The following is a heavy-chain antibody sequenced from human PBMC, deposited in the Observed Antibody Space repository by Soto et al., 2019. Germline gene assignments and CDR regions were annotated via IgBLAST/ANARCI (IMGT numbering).Heavy chain of an antibody. CDR2: INSDESST. CDR1: EFTFSSYW. D-gene: IGHD6-19*01. J-gene: IGHJ4*02. CDR3: ARATLSSGWFDY. Sequence: GGSLRLSCAASEFTFSSYWMHWVRQAPGKGLVWVSRINSDESSTNYADSVKGRFTISRDNAKNTLYLQMDSLRAEDMAVYYCARATLSSGWFDYWGQGTLVTVSS. V-gene: IGHV3-74*01.